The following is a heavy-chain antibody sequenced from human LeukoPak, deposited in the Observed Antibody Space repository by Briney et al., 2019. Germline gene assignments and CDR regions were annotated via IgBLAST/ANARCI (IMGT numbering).Heavy chain of an antibody. Sequence: GASVKVSCKASGYTFTSYDINWVRQATGQGLEWMGWMSPNSGNTGYAQKFQGRVTITRNTSISTAYMELSSLRSEDTAVYYCARGTIRYYDFWSGYRGGFVYWGQGSLVTVSS. V-gene: IGHV1-8*03. CDR1: GYTFTSYD. CDR2: MSPNSGNT. D-gene: IGHD3-3*01. CDR3: ARGTIRYYDFWSGYRGGFVY. J-gene: IGHJ4*02.